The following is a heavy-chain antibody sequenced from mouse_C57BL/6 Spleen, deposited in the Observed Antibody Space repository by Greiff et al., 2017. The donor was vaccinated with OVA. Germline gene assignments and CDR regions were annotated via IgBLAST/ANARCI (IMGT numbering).Heavy chain of an antibody. CDR2: INYDGSST. D-gene: IGHD1-1*01. V-gene: IGHV5-16*01. CDR1: GFTFSDYY. CDR3: ARVSTSGSSYDWFAY. J-gene: IGHJ3*01. Sequence: EVKLEESEGGLVQPGSSMKLSCTASGFTFSDYYMAWVRQVPEKGLEWVANINYDGSSTYYLDSLKSRFIISRDNAKNILYLQMSSLKSEDTATYYCARVSTSGSSYDWFAYWGQGTLVTVSA.